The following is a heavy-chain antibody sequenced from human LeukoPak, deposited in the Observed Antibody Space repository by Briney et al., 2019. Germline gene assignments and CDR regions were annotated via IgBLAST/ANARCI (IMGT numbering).Heavy chain of an antibody. D-gene: IGHD3-22*01. J-gene: IGHJ4*02. Sequence: ASVKVSCKASGYTFTSCGISWVRQAPGQGLEWMGWISAYNGNTNYAQKLQGRVTMTTDTSTSTAYMELRSLRSDDTAVYYRARGRAMYYYDSSGYSDYWGQGTLVTVSS. V-gene: IGHV1-18*01. CDR1: GYTFTSCG. CDR3: ARGRAMYYYDSSGYSDY. CDR2: ISAYNGNT.